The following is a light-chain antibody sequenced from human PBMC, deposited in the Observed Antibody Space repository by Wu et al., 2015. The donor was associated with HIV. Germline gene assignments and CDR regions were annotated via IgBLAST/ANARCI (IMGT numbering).Light chain of an antibody. CDR3: QQRTYWPIT. Sequence: DIVLTQSPATLSLSPGERATLSCRASQSVSNYLAWYQQKPGQAPRLLIYDSFRRATGIPARFSGSGSGTVFTLSISSLEPEDSAIYYCQQRTYWPITFGPRDTTGDST. CDR1: QSVSNY. J-gene: IGKJ5*01. CDR2: DSF. V-gene: IGKV3-11*01.